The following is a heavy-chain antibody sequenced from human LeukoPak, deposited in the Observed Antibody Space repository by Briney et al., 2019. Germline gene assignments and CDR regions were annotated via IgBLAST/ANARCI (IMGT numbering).Heavy chain of an antibody. J-gene: IGHJ4*02. CDR1: GFTFSSYG. Sequence: GGSLRLSCAASGFTFSSYGMHWVRQAPGKGLEWVAVIWYDGSNKYYADSVKGRFTISRDNSEDTLYLQMNSLRVEDTAVYYCTRGGSSSGPGDNWGQGTLVTVSS. V-gene: IGHV3-33*01. CDR3: TRGGSSSGPGDN. D-gene: IGHD6-6*01. CDR2: IWYDGSNK.